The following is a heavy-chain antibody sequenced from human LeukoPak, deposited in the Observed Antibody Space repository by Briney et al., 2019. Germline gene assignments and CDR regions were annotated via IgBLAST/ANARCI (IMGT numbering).Heavy chain of an antibody. CDR3: AREYIPSSYDAFDI. D-gene: IGHD5-18*01. Sequence: SQTLSFTGAGYGGSFSGYYWSWIRQPPGKGQQWIGEINHSGRTNDNPSLKSRVTISVDTSKNLFTMKLSSVTAADTAVYYCAREYIPSSYDAFDICGQGTMVTVSS. CDR1: GGSFSGYY. J-gene: IGHJ3*02. V-gene: IGHV4-34*01. CDR2: INHSGRT.